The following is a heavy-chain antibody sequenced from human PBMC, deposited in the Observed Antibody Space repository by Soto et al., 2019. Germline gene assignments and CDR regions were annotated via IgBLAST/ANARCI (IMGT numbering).Heavy chain of an antibody. Sequence: EVQVFESEGGVVQPGGSLRLSCAASGFNFRSYAMTWVRQTPEKGLEWVSTLSGIGGSGYYADSVKARCTISRDNFKNTLFLQMNGLKVEDTDVYYCAKGPEFDLDFWGPGTTVTVSS. V-gene: IGHV3-23*01. CDR3: AKGPEFDLDF. CDR1: GFNFRSYA. J-gene: IGHJ6*02. D-gene: IGHD3-10*01. CDR2: LSGIGGSG.